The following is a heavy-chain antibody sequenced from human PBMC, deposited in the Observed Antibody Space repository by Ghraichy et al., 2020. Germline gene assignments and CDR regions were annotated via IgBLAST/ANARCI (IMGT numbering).Heavy chain of an antibody. CDR1: GFTFSSYD. V-gene: IGHV3-13*01. CDR2: IGTAGDT. Sequence: GESLNISCAASGFTFSSYDMHWVRQATGKGLEWVSAIGTAGDTYYPGSVKGRFTISRENAKNSLYLQMNSLRAGDTAVYYCARGAYYDSSGGSIDYWGQGTLVTVSS. J-gene: IGHJ4*02. D-gene: IGHD3-22*01. CDR3: ARGAYYDSSGGSIDY.